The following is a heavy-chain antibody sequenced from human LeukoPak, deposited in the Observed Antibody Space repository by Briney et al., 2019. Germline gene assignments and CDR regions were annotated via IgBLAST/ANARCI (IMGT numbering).Heavy chain of an antibody. V-gene: IGHV1-18*01. CDR3: ARDRLMTTVTTVLYGMDV. D-gene: IGHD4-17*01. J-gene: IGHJ6*02. Sequence: ASVKVSCKASGYTFTSYGISWVRQAPGQGLEWMGWISAYNGNTNYAQKIQGRVTLTTDTSTSTAYMELRSLRSDDTAVYYCARDRLMTTVTTVLYGMDVGGQGTTVTVSS. CDR1: GYTFTSYG. CDR2: ISAYNGNT.